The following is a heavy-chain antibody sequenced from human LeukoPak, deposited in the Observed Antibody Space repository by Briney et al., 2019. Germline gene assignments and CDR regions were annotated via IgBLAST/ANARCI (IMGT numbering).Heavy chain of an antibody. D-gene: IGHD4-23*01. V-gene: IGHV1-69*05. CDR1: GGTFSSYA. J-gene: IGHJ6*03. Sequence: SVTVSCKASGGTFSSYAISWVRQAPGQGLEWMGGIIPIFGTANYAQKFQGRVTITTDESTSTAYMELSSLRSEDTAVYYCARAINAVDYYYYYMDVWGKGTTVTVSS. CDR2: IIPIFGTA. CDR3: ARAINAVDYYYYYMDV.